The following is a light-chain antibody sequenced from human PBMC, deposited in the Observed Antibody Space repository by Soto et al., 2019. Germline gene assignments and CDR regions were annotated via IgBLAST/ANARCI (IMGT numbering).Light chain of an antibody. CDR1: QSLVSSNGNTF. CDR2: KVS. J-gene: IGKJ1*01. V-gene: IGKV2-30*01. Sequence: DVVMTQSPLSLPVTLGQPASISCRSSQSLVSSNGNTFLIWFQQRPGQSPRRLIYKVSNRYSAVPDRFTGCGSGSDFTLEISSVEAEDVGVYYCMQATHLPWTFGQGTKVEIK. CDR3: MQATHLPWT.